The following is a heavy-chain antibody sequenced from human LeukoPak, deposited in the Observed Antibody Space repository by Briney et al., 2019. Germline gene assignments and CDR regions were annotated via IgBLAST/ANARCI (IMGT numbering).Heavy chain of an antibody. Sequence: ASVKVSCKASGYTFTSYGISWVRQAPGQGLEWMGCISAYNGNTNYAQKIQGRVTMTTDTSTSTAYMELRSLRSDDMAVYYCARDFYDFSLNYYYMDVWGKGTTVTVSS. CDR2: ISAYNGNT. CDR1: GYTFTSYG. D-gene: IGHD3-3*01. V-gene: IGHV1-18*03. J-gene: IGHJ6*03. CDR3: ARDFYDFSLNYYYMDV.